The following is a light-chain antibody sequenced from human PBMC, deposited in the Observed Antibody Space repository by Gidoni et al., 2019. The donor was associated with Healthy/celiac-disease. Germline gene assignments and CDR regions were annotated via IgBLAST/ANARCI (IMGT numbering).Light chain of an antibody. CDR1: QDISNY. J-gene: IGKJ4*01. CDR3: QQYDNPLALT. Sequence: DIQMTQSPSSLSASVGDIVTITCQASQDISNYLNWYQHKPGKAPKLLSYDASNLETGVPSRFSGRGSGTDFTFTISSLQPEDIATYYCQQYDNPLALTFGGGTKVEIK. V-gene: IGKV1-33*01. CDR2: DAS.